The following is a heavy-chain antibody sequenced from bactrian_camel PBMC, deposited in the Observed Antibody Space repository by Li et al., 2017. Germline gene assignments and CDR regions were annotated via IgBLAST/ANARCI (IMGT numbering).Heavy chain of an antibody. J-gene: IGHJ4*01. CDR1: GYIAAKLYC. D-gene: IGHD6*01. V-gene: IGHV3S53*01. CDR3: AAASNCAVVAGIPPHEYTY. CDR2: VGSDGST. Sequence: HVQLVESGGGSVQAGGSLRLSCTSSGYIAAKLYCMGWFRRAPGKEREFVSAVGSDGSTKYADPVKGRFTISKEGDRNMYLQMNGLKPEDAGMYYCAAASNCAVVAGIPPHEYTYYGQGTQVTVS.